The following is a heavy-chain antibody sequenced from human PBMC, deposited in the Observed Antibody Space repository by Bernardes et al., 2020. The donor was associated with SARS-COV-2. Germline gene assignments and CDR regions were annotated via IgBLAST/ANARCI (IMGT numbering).Heavy chain of an antibody. J-gene: IGHJ4*02. CDR2: ISYSGST. CDR3: ARQDYYESSGYVGSTYYFDY. CDR1: GGSISSYY. V-gene: IGHV4-59*08. D-gene: IGHD3-22*01. Sequence: LSLTCTVSGGSISSYYWSWIRQPPEKGLEWIGYISYSGSTNYNPSLKSRVTISVDTSKNQFSLKLSSVTAADTAVYYCARQDYYESSGYVGSTYYFDYWGQGTLVTVSS.